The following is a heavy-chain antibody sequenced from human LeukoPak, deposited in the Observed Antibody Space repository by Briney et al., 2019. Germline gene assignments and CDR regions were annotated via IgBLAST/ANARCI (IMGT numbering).Heavy chain of an antibody. D-gene: IGHD1-26*01. J-gene: IGHJ4*02. V-gene: IGHV3-7*01. CDR1: GFTFSSYW. CDR3: GGVQWELRGVGSYFEY. CDR2: IKKDGSEK. Sequence: GGSLRLSCVVSGFTFSSYWISWVRQAPGQGLEWVANIKKDGSEKYYVDSVKGRFTMSRDNATNSLYLQMNRLRAEDTAVYYCGGVQWELRGVGSYFEYWGQGALVTVSS.